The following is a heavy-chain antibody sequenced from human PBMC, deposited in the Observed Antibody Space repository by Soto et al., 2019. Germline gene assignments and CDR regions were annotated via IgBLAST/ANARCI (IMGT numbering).Heavy chain of an antibody. CDR2: IYHSGST. CDR3: ARGSAAAAGTGWLDP. CDR1: GGSISSGGYS. Sequence: KPSETLSLTCAVSGGSISSGGYSWSWIRQPPGKGLEWIGYIYHSGSTYYNPSLKSRVTISVDRSKNQFSLKLSSVTAADTAVYYCARGSAAAAGTGWLDPWGQGTLVTVSS. V-gene: IGHV4-30-2*01. D-gene: IGHD6-13*01. J-gene: IGHJ5*02.